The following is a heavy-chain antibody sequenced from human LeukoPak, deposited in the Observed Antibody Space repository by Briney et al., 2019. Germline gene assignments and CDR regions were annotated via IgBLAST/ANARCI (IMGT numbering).Heavy chain of an antibody. CDR1: GGSISSGDYY. Sequence: SETLSLTCTVSGGSISSGDYYWSWIRQHPGKGLEWIGYIHYSGSAYYNPSLKSRVTMSVDTSKNQFSLKLSSVTAADTAVYYCAPFGGYYYGMDVWGQGTTVTVSS. CDR2: IHYSGSA. V-gene: IGHV4-31*03. J-gene: IGHJ6*02. D-gene: IGHD3-10*01. CDR3: APFGGYYYGMDV.